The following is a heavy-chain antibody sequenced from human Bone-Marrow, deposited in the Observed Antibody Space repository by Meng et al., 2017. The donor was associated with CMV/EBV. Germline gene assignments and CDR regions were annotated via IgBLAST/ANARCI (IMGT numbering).Heavy chain of an antibody. Sequence: GESLKISCAASGFTFDDYGMSWVRQAPGKGLEWVSGINWNGGSTGYADSGKGRFTISRDNAKNSLYLQMNSLRAEDTAVYYCAKVPGNSWEKYYGMVVWGQGTTVTVSS. V-gene: IGHV3-20*04. CDR2: INWNGGST. D-gene: IGHD1-26*01. CDR3: AKVPGNSWEKYYGMVV. CDR1: GFTFDDYG. J-gene: IGHJ6*02.